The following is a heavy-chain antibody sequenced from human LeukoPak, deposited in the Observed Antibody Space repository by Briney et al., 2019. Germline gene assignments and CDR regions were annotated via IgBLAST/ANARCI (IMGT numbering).Heavy chain of an antibody. CDR1: GYTFTDHY. CDR3: AREETSGSSSAFDI. CDR2: INPNSGGT. D-gene: IGHD1-26*01. J-gene: IGHJ3*02. Sequence: ASVKVSCKASGYTFTDHYLHWVRQAPGQGLEWMGWINPNSGGTNSAQKFQGRVTMTRDTSISTAYMELSRLRSDDTAVYYCAREETSGSSSAFDIWGQGTMVTVSS. V-gene: IGHV1-2*02.